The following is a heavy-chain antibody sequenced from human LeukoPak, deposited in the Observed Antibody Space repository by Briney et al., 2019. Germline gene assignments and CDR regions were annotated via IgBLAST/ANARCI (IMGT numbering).Heavy chain of an antibody. Sequence: PGGSLRLSCAASGFTFSSYGMHWVRQAPGKGLEWVAVISYDGSNKYYADSVKGRFTISRDNSKNTLYLQMNSLRAEDTAVYYCARDAVTSAKYQLLVNWFDPWGQGTLVTVSS. J-gene: IGHJ5*02. D-gene: IGHD2-2*01. CDR3: ARDAVTSAKYQLLVNWFDP. V-gene: IGHV3-30*03. CDR1: GFTFSSYG. CDR2: ISYDGSNK.